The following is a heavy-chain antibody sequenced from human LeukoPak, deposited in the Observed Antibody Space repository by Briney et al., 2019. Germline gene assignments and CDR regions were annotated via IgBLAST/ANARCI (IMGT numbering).Heavy chain of an antibody. D-gene: IGHD3-22*01. J-gene: IGHJ4*02. Sequence: SETLSLTCAVSGGSISSSNWWSWVRQPPGKGLEWIGEIYHSGSTNYNPSLKSRVTISVDKSKNQFSLKLSSVTAADTAVYYCASPPDYYDSSGSDYWGQGTLVTVSS. CDR3: ASPPDYYDSSGSDY. CDR2: IYHSGST. CDR1: GGSISSSNW. V-gene: IGHV4-4*02.